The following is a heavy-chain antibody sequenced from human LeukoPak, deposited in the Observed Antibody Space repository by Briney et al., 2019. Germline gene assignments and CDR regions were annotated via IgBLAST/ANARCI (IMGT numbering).Heavy chain of an antibody. CDR2: ISGSGGST. V-gene: IGHV3-23*01. Sequence: SGGSLRLSCAASGFTFSSYAMSWVRQAPGKGPEWVSAISGSGGSTYYADSVKGRFTISRDNSKNTLHLQMNSLRAEDTAVYYCAKNFAPYPYWGQGTLVTVSS. CDR3: AKNFAPYPY. J-gene: IGHJ4*02. CDR1: GFTFSSYA.